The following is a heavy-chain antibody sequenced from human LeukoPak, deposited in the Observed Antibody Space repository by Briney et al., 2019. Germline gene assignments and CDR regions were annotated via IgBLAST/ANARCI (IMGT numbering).Heavy chain of an antibody. CDR1: GVSISTYY. V-gene: IGHV4-39*07. CDR2: IYYSGST. Sequence: SETLSLTCTVSGVSISTYYWSWIRQPPGKGLEWIGTIYYSGSTYHNPSLKSRVTISVDTSKNQFSLNLSSVTAADTAVYYCARRVDSSGYLDYWGQGTLVTVSS. CDR3: ARRVDSSGYLDY. D-gene: IGHD3-22*01. J-gene: IGHJ4*02.